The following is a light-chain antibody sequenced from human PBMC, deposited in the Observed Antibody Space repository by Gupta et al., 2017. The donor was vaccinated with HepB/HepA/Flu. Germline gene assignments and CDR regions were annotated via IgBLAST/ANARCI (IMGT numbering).Light chain of an antibody. CDR1: QTVSTY. Sequence: EIVLTQSPATLSLSPGERATLSGRASQTVSTYLAWYQQKPGQAPRLLIFDTSNRAIGIPARFSGSGSGTDFTLTISSLEPEDFAVYYCQQRSKWITFGQGTRLEIK. V-gene: IGKV3-11*01. J-gene: IGKJ5*01. CDR3: QQRSKWIT. CDR2: DTS.